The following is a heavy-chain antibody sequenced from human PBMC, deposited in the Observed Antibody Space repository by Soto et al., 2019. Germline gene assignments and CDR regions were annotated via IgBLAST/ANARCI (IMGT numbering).Heavy chain of an antibody. CDR1: GGSISSSSY. Sequence: SETLSLTCTVSGGSISSSSYWGWIRQPPGKGLEWIGSINYSGSTYDSPSLRSRVTISVDTSKNQFSLKLSSVTAADTAVYYCARHKLDIRYELDHWGQGTPVTVSS. CDR3: ARHKLDIRYELDH. CDR2: INYSGST. J-gene: IGHJ4*02. V-gene: IGHV4-39*01. D-gene: IGHD3-16*01.